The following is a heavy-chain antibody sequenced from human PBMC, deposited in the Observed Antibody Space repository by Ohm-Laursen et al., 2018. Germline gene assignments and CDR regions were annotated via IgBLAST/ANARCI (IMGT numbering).Heavy chain of an antibody. J-gene: IGHJ6*02. CDR3: ARVGIVATGYYGMDV. Sequence: SETLSLTCAVYRGSFSGYYWNWVRQPPGKGLEWIGEINHSGSTNYNPSLKGRVTISVDTSKNQFSLKLNSVTAADTAVYYCARVGIVATGYYGMDVWGQGTTVTVSS. V-gene: IGHV4-34*01. CDR1: RGSFSGYY. CDR2: INHSGST. D-gene: IGHD5-12*01.